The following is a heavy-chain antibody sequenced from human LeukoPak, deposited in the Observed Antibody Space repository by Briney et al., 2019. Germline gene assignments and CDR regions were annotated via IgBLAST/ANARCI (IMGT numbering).Heavy chain of an antibody. Sequence: SETLSLTCTVSGGSISSGGYYWSWIRQHPGKGLEWIGYIYYSGSTNYNPSLKSRVTISVDTSKNQFSLKLSSVTAADTAVYYCARADSGYDCLDYWGQGTLVTVSS. D-gene: IGHD5-12*01. CDR2: IYYSGST. CDR1: GGSISSGGYY. CDR3: ARADSGYDCLDY. J-gene: IGHJ4*02. V-gene: IGHV4-61*08.